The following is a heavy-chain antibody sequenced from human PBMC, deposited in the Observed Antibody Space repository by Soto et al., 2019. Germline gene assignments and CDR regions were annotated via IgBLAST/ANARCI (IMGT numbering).Heavy chain of an antibody. CDR3: ATQRTSVVTQAYFDV. V-gene: IGHV4-39*01. D-gene: IGHD2-21*02. Sequence: SATTCVTGPVTGDDINRISYYWVWMRKPPGKEPEWIGSIHDSGRTYNNPSLRSRVSMSIDTSKDQFSLKLKSVTAADTALYFCATQRTSVVTQAYFDVWGPGSLVTVSS. CDR1: GDDINRISYY. J-gene: IGHJ4*02. CDR2: IHDSGRT.